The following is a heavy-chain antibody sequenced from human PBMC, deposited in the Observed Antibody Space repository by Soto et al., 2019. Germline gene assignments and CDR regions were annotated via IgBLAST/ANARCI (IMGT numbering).Heavy chain of an antibody. Sequence: ASVKVSCKASGGTFSSYAISWVRQAPGQGLEWMGGIIPIFGTANYAQKFQGRVTITADESTSTAYMELSSLRSEDTAVYYCASPFYYYDSSGYQQYDAFDIWSQGTMVTVSS. D-gene: IGHD3-22*01. CDR3: ASPFYYYDSSGYQQYDAFDI. CDR1: GGTFSSYA. CDR2: IIPIFGTA. J-gene: IGHJ3*02. V-gene: IGHV1-69*13.